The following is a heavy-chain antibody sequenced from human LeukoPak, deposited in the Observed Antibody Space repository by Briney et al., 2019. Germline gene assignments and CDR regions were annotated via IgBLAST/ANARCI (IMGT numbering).Heavy chain of an antibody. CDR3: ARDGRCSGGSCYRFDAFDI. V-gene: IGHV3-21*01. CDR1: GFTFSSYS. CDR2: ISSSSSYI. J-gene: IGHJ3*02. Sequence: GGSLRLSCAASGFTFSSYSMNWVRQAPGKGLEWVSSISSSSSYIYYADSVKGRFTISRDNAKNSLYLQMNSLRAEDTAVYYCARDGRCSGGSCYRFDAFDIWGQGTMVTVSS. D-gene: IGHD2-15*01.